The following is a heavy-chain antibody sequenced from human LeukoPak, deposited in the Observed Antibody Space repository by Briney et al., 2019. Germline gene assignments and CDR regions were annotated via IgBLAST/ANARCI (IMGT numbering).Heavy chain of an antibody. CDR1: GFTFSSYS. Sequence: GGSLRLSCAASGFTFSSYSMNWVRQAPGKGLEWVSSISSSSSYIYYADSVKGRFTISRDNSKNTLYLQMNSLRAEDTAVYYCATKYGDYRYWGQGTLVTVSS. CDR2: ISSSSSYI. J-gene: IGHJ4*02. D-gene: IGHD4-17*01. V-gene: IGHV3-21*04. CDR3: ATKYGDYRY.